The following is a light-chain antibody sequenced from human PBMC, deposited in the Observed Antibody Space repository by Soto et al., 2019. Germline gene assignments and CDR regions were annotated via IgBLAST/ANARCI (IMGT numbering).Light chain of an antibody. Sequence: EIVMTQSPATLSVSPGERATLSCRASQTVFSNLAWYQQKPGQAPGLLIYGASTRASGIPAMFTGRGSGTEFTLTISSLQSEDFAVYYCQQYNDWPRTFGQGTKVEIK. V-gene: IGKV3-15*01. J-gene: IGKJ1*01. CDR2: GAS. CDR3: QQYNDWPRT. CDR1: QTVFSN.